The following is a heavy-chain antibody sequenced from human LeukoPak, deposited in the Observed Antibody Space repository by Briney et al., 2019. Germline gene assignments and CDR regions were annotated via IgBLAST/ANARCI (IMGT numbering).Heavy chain of an antibody. CDR3: AKLPYYYDSSGYDY. V-gene: IGHV3-23*01. Sequence: GGSLRLSCAASGFTFSSYGMSWVRQAPGKGLEWVSAISGSGGSTYYADSVKGRFTISRDNSKNTLYLQMNSLRAEDTAVYYCAKLPYYYDSSGYDYWGQGTLVTVSS. CDR1: GFTFSSYG. J-gene: IGHJ4*02. CDR2: ISGSGGST. D-gene: IGHD3-22*01.